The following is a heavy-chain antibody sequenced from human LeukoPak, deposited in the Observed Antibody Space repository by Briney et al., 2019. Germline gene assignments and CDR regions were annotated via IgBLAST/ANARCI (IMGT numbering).Heavy chain of an antibody. CDR3: ARDEIGGSGWPRLFGWFDP. D-gene: IGHD6-19*01. Sequence: ASVEVSCKASGYTFTSYGISWVRQAPGQGLEWMGWISAYNGNTNYARKLQGRVTMTTDTSTSTAYMELRSLRSDDTAVYYCARDEIGGSGWPRLFGWFDPWGQGTLVTVSS. V-gene: IGHV1-18*01. CDR1: GYTFTSYG. CDR2: ISAYNGNT. J-gene: IGHJ5*02.